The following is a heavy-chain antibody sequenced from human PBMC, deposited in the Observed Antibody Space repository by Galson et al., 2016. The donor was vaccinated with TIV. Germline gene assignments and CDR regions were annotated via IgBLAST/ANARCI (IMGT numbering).Heavy chain of an antibody. CDR1: GFTFSSFA. D-gene: IGHD2-21*01. CDR3: AREPYSPLMLDI. Sequence: SLRLSCAASGFTFSSFAMSWVRQAPGKGLEWVSRISAGGGRTDYTDSVKGRFTISRDNAKNTLYLQMNSLRAEDTAVYYCAREPYSPLMLDIWGQGTMVTVSS. J-gene: IGHJ3*02. CDR2: ISAGGGRT. V-gene: IGHV3-23*01.